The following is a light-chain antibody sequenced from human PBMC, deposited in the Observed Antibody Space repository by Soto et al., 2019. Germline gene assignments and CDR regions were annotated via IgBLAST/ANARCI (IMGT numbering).Light chain of an antibody. CDR1: QGIRSW. Sequence: DIQVTQSPSSVSASVGDRVTITFRASQGIRSWLAWYQRKPGKAPKLLIYAASSLQSGVPSRFRGSGSGTDFTHTISGQQREDVATNYGLQANCCPRSTFGGATNVEIK. CDR3: LQANCCPRST. V-gene: IGKV1-12*01. CDR2: AAS. J-gene: IGKJ4*01.